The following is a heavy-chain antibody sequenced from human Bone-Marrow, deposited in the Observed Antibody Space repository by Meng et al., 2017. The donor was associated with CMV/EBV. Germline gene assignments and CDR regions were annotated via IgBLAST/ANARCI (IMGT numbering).Heavy chain of an antibody. Sequence: GESLKISCVASGFIFSDYWMSWVRQAPGKGLEWVANIQQDGGTKNYVGSVKGRFTISRDNLRNSVYLQMNSLRDEDSAVYYCARAIGLGYWGQGTMVTVSS. V-gene: IGHV3-7*01. CDR1: GFIFSDYW. D-gene: IGHD6-19*01. CDR2: IQQDGGTK. CDR3: ARAIGLGY. J-gene: IGHJ4*02.